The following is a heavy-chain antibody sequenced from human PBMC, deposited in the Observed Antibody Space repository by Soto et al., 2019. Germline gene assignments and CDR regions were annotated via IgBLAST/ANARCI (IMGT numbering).Heavy chain of an antibody. CDR1: GFSFSDYY. CDR3: ARVPLTGYYFDY. V-gene: IGHV3-11*01. J-gene: IGHJ4*02. CDR2: ISRGGSTI. D-gene: IGHD3-9*01. Sequence: QVQLVESGGGLVKPGGSLRLSCAASGFSFSDYYMSWIRQAPWEGLEWVSYISRGGSTIYYADSVKGRFTISRDNAKNSLYLQMNSLRAEDTAVYYCARVPLTGYYFDYWGQGTLVTVSS.